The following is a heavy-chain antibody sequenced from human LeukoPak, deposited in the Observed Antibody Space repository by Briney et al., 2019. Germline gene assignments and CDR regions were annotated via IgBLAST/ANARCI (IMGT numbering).Heavy chain of an antibody. CDR3: VREGVGDSFDT. V-gene: IGHV3-74*01. J-gene: IGHJ4*02. CDR1: GITLSRYW. D-gene: IGHD2-8*01. CDR2: ISSDGSRT. Sequence: PGGSLRLSCEASGITLSRYWMHWVRQAPGKGLVWVARISSDGSRTTYADALQGRFTISRDNAKNTMNLHMRSLRAEDTAVYYCVREGVGDSFDTWGQGNLVTVSS.